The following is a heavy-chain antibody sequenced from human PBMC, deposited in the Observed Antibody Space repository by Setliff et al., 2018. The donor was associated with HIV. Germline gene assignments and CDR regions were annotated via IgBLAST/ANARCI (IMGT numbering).Heavy chain of an antibody. J-gene: IGHJ4*02. V-gene: IGHV2-70*04. CDR1: GFSLSTSGMR. CDR2: IDWDDDK. CDR3: ARIPYY. Sequence: SGPTLVNPTQTLTLTCTFSGFSLSTSGMRVSWIRQPPGKALEWLARIDWDDDKFYSTPLKTRLTISKDTSKNQVVLTMTNMDPVDTATYYCARIPYYWGQGTLVTVSS.